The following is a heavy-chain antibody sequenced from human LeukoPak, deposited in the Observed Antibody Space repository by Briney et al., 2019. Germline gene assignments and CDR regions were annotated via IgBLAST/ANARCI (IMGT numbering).Heavy chain of an antibody. J-gene: IGHJ4*02. CDR3: ARRAPYYDSSGYYPTYFDY. CDR1: GGSFSGYY. Sequence: SETLSLTCAVYGGSFSGYYWSWIRQPPGKGLEWIGEIKHSGSTNYNPSLKSRVTISVDTSKNQFSLKLSSVTAADTAVYYCARRAPYYDSSGYYPTYFDYWGQGTLVTVSS. V-gene: IGHV4-34*01. D-gene: IGHD3-22*01. CDR2: IKHSGST.